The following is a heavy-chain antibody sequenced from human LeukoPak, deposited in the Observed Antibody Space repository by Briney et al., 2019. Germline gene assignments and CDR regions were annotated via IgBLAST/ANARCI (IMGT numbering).Heavy chain of an antibody. J-gene: IGHJ3*02. CDR2: ISSSSSYI. D-gene: IGHD3-22*01. CDR1: GFTFSSYS. Sequence: PGGSLRLSCAASGFTFSSYSMNLVRQAPAKGLEWVSSISSSSSYIYYADSVKGRFTISRDNAKNSLYLQMNSLRAEDTAVYYCARVDSSGYYLVGACDIWGQGTMVTVSS. V-gene: IGHV3-21*01. CDR3: ARVDSSGYYLVGACDI.